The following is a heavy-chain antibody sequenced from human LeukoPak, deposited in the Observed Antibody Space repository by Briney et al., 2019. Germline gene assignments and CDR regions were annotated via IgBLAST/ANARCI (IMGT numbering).Heavy chain of an antibody. D-gene: IGHD1-26*01. CDR2: INPNSGGT. CDR1: GYTFTGYY. Sequence: ASVKVSCKASGYTFTGYYMHWVRQAPGQGLEWMGWINPNSGGTNYAQKFQGRVTMTRDTSISTAYMELSRLRSDDTAVYYCVRDGSYGLSWFDPWGQGTLVTVSS. V-gene: IGHV1-2*02. J-gene: IGHJ5*02. CDR3: VRDGSYGLSWFDP.